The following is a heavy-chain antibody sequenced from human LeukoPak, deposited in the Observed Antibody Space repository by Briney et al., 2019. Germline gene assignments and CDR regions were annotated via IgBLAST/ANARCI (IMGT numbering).Heavy chain of an antibody. CDR2: ISGTGGTT. CDR1: GFTFSSYA. CDR3: AKNGDRGAYCTGGTCYPYFYYYMDV. Sequence: GGSLRLSCAASGFTFSSYAMSWVRQAPGKGLEWVSAISGTGGTTYYADSVKGRFTISRDNSKNTLYLQMNSLRAEDTAIYYCAKNGDRGAYCTGGTCYPYFYYYMDVWGKGTTVTI. D-gene: IGHD2-15*01. V-gene: IGHV3-23*01. J-gene: IGHJ6*03.